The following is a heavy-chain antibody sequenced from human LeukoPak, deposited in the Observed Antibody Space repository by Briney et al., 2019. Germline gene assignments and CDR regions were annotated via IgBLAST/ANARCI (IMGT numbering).Heavy chain of an antibody. CDR1: GFTFSTYS. D-gene: IGHD6-6*01. CDR2: ISSSGII. V-gene: IGHV3-48*04. Sequence: GGSLRLSCAASGFTFSTYSMNWVRQAPGKGLELVSCISSSGIIYYADSVKGRFTISRDNAKNSLYLQMNSLRADDTAMYYCARDRGSSSSGSDYWGQGTLVTVSS. J-gene: IGHJ4*02. CDR3: ARDRGSSSSGSDY.